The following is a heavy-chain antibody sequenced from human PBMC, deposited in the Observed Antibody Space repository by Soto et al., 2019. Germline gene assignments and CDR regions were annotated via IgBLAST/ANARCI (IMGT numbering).Heavy chain of an antibody. CDR3: AREDYYGSGSYGVDAFDI. V-gene: IGHV3-48*01. CDR1: GFTFSSYS. J-gene: IGHJ3*02. D-gene: IGHD3-10*01. Sequence: SLRLSCVASGFTFSSYSMNWVRQAPGKGLEWVSYISSSSSSRYYADSVKGRFTISRDNAKNSLYLQMNSLRAEDTAVYYCAREDYYGSGSYGVDAFDIWGQGTMVTVS. CDR2: ISSSSSSR.